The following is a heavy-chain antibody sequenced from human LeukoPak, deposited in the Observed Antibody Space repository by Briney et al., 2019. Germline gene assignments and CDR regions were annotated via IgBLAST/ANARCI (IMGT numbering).Heavy chain of an antibody. D-gene: IGHD2-8*01. CDR1: GGSISSYY. CDR2: IYYSGST. Sequence: SETLSLTCTVSGGSISSYYWSWIRQPPGKGLEWIGYIYYSGSTYYNPSLKSRVTISVDTSKNQFSLKLSSVTAADTAVYYCASKYCTNGVCHNWFDPWGQGTLVTVSS. CDR3: ASKYCTNGVCHNWFDP. J-gene: IGHJ5*02. V-gene: IGHV4-59*04.